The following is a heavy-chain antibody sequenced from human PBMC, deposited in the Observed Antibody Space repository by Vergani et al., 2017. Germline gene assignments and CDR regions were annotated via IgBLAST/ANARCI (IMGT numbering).Heavy chain of an antibody. V-gene: IGHV1-46*03. CDR3: ARMXTRGDDILTGYYNQWFDP. J-gene: IGHJ5*02. Sequence: QVQLVQSGAEVKKPGASVKVSCKASGYTFTSYYMHWVRQAPGQGLEWMGIINPSGGSTSYAQKFQGRVTMTRDTSTSTVYMELSSLRSEDTAVYYCARMXTRGDDILTGYYNQWFDPWGQGTLVTVAS. D-gene: IGHD3-9*01. CDR2: INPSGGST. CDR1: GYTFTSYY.